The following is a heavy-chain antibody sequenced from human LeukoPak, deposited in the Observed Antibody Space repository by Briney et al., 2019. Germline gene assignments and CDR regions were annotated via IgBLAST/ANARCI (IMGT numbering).Heavy chain of an antibody. CDR2: IYYSGST. Sequence: SETLSLTCTVSGGSISSYYWSWIRQPPGKGLEWIGYIYYSGSTNYNPSLKSRVTISVDTSKNQFSLKLSSVTAADTAVYYCAGVLGDCISTSCYDYWGQGTLVTVSS. J-gene: IGHJ4*02. CDR3: AGVLGDCISTSCYDY. D-gene: IGHD2-2*01. CDR1: GGSISSYY. V-gene: IGHV4-59*08.